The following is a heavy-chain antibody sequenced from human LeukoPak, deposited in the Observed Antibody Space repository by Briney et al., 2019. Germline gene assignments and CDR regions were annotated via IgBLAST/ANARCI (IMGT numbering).Heavy chain of an antibody. CDR3: ASSSIAARPSDDAFDI. D-gene: IGHD6-6*01. CDR1: GFTFSSYA. Sequence: GGSLRLSCAASGFTFSSYAMSWVRQAPGKGLEWVSAISGSGGSTYCADSVKGRFTISRDNSKNTLYLQMNSLRAEDTAVYYCASSSIAARPSDDAFDIWGQGTMVTISS. V-gene: IGHV3-23*01. J-gene: IGHJ3*02. CDR2: ISGSGGST.